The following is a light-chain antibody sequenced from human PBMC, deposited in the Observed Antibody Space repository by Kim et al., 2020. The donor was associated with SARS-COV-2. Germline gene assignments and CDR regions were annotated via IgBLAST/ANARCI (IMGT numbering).Light chain of an antibody. CDR3: QSYDSSLSGYV. CDR2: GNS. CDR1: SPNIGAGYD. Sequence: QRVTLACTGSSPNIGAGYDVHWYQQLPGTAPKLLIYGNSNRPSGVPDRFSGSKSGTSASLAITGLQAEDEADYYCQSYDSSLSGYVFGTGTKVTVL. J-gene: IGLJ1*01. V-gene: IGLV1-40*01.